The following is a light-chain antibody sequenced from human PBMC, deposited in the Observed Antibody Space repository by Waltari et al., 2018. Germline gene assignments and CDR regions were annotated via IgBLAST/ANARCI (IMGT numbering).Light chain of an antibody. Sequence: DIVMTQSPDSLAVSLGERATINSQSSQTVLYSSNNKNYLAWYQQKPGQPPKLVIYWASTRESGVPDRFSASGSGTDFNFTISSLQAEDVAVYYCQQYYTSPYTFAQGTKLEI. J-gene: IGKJ2*01. V-gene: IGKV4-1*01. CDR1: QTVLYSSNNKNY. CDR3: QQYYTSPYT. CDR2: WAS.